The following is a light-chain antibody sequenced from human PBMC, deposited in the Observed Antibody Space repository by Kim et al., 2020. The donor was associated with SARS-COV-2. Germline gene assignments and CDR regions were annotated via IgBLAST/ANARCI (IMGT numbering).Light chain of an antibody. V-gene: IGLV2-23*02. CDR3: CSYAGSSTYV. J-gene: IGLJ1*01. Sequence: GQSITISCTGTSSDVGSYNLVSWYQQHPGKAPKLMIYEVSKRPSGVSNRFSGSKSGNTASLTISGLQAEDEADYYCCSYAGSSTYVFRTGTKVTVL. CDR2: EVS. CDR1: SSDVGSYNL.